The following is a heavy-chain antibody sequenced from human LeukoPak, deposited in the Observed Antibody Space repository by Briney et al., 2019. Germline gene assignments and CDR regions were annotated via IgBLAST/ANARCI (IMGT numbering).Heavy chain of an antibody. V-gene: IGHV1-69*04. J-gene: IGHJ6*02. D-gene: IGHD5-12*01. CDR3: ARAGLVATTYYGMDV. CDR2: IITILGIA. CDR1: GGTFSSYA. Sequence: ASVNLSCKASGGTFSSYAISWVRRAPGQGLEWMGKIITILGIANYAQKFESRVTITADKSTSTAYMELSSLRSEDTAVYYCARAGLVATTYYGMDVWGQGTTVTVSS.